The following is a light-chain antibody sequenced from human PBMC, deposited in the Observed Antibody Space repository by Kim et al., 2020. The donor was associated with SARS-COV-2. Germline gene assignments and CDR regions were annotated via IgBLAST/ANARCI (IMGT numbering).Light chain of an antibody. CDR3: YSVPDNSLGI. V-gene: IGLV3-27*01. J-gene: IGLJ2*01. CDR1: VLAKKT. CDR2: RDS. Sequence: VCSGQTPRISCAGDVLAKKTARWCQRKTGQAPELVIYRDSERPSGIPERFSGSSSGTTVTLTISGAQVEDEADYHCYSVPDNSLGIFGGGTQLTVL.